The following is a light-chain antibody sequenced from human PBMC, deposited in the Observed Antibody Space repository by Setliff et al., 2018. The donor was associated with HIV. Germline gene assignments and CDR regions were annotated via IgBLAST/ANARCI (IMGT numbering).Light chain of an antibody. CDR2: DDS. J-gene: IGLJ2*01. V-gene: IGLV3-21*03. Sequence: SYELAQPPSVSVAPGKTATIPCGGNNIGRKSVHWYQQKPGQAPVLVVFDDSDRPSGIPERFSGSSSGNTATLTIGRVEAGDEADYYCQVWDSSSDLMVFGGGTKVTVL. CDR3: QVWDSSSDLMV. CDR1: NIGRKS.